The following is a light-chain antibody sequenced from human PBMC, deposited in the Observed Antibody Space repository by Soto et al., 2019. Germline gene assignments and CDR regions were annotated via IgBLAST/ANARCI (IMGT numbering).Light chain of an antibody. J-gene: IGLJ1*01. V-gene: IGLV2-18*02. CDR2: EVS. CDR3: GSYTSSSTYV. Sequence: QSALTQPPSVSGSPGQSVTISCTGTSSDIGSYNRVSWYQQPPGTAPKLIIYEVSNRPSGVPDRFSGSKSGNTASLTISGLQAEDEADYYCGSYTSSSTYVFGTGTKLTVL. CDR1: SSDIGSYNR.